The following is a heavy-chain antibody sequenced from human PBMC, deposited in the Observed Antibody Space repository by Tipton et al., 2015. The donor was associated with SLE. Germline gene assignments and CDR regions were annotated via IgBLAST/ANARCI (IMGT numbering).Heavy chain of an antibody. D-gene: IGHD1-26*01. CDR1: GYTFTSYG. CDR2: ISAYNGNT. J-gene: IGHJ4*02. Sequence: QLVQSGAEVKKPGASVKVSCKASGYTFTSYGISWVRQAPGQGLEWMGWISAYNGNTIYAQKLQGRVTMTTDTSTSTAYMELRSLRADDTAGYYCARTSKRGSYIYFDYWGQGTLVTVSS. CDR3: ARTSKRGSYIYFDY. V-gene: IGHV1-18*01.